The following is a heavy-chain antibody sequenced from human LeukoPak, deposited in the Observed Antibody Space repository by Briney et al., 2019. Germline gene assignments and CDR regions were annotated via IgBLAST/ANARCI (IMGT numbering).Heavy chain of an antibody. J-gene: IGHJ3*02. CDR2: IYYSVST. Sequence: SQTLSLTCTVSGGSISSGDYYWSWIRQPPGKGLEWIGYIYYSVSTYYNPSLKSRVTISVDTSKNQFSLKLSSVTAADTAVYYCASSTPSRAFDIWGQGTMVTVSS. V-gene: IGHV4-30-4*08. CDR3: ASSTPSRAFDI. CDR1: GGSISSGDYY. D-gene: IGHD2-2*01.